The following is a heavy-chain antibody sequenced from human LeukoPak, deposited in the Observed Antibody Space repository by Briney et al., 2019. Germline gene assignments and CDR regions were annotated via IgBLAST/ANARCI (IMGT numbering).Heavy chain of an antibody. D-gene: IGHD3-10*01. CDR3: ARGGTDGGQIDY. CDR1: GGSISSYY. V-gene: IGHV4-59*01. Sequence: SETLSLTCTVSGGSISSYYWSWIQQPPGKGLEWIGYIYYSGSTNYNPSLKSRVTISVDTSKNQFSLKLSSVTAADTAVYYCARGGTDGGQIDYWGQGTLVTVSS. CDR2: IYYSGST. J-gene: IGHJ4*02.